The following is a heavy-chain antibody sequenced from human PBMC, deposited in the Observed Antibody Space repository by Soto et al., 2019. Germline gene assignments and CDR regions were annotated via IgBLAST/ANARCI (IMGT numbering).Heavy chain of an antibody. CDR2: IIPIFGTA. D-gene: IGHD6-13*01. CDR3: ARGAGRYSSSWYGLTGYYYYYGMDV. J-gene: IGHJ6*02. CDR1: RGTFSSYA. Sequence: GASVKVSCKASRGTFSSYAISWVRQAPGQGLEWMGGIIPIFGTANYAQKFQGRVTITADESTSTAYMELSSLRSEDTAVYYCARGAGRYSSSWYGLTGYYYYYGMDVWGQGTTVTVSS. V-gene: IGHV1-69*13.